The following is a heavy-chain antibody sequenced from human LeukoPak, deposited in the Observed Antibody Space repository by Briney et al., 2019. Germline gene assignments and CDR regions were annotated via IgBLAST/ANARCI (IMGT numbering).Heavy chain of an antibody. CDR1: GFTFSSYS. V-gene: IGHV3-21*01. CDR2: ISSSSSYI. Sequence: GGSLRLSCAASGFTFSSYSMNWVRQAPGKGLEWVSSISSSSSYIYYADSVKGRFTISRDNAKNSLYLQMNSLRAEDTAVYYCARCGGDCYLAPYYYYMDVRGKGTTVTVSS. CDR3: ARCGGDCYLAPYYYYMDV. J-gene: IGHJ6*03. D-gene: IGHD2-21*01.